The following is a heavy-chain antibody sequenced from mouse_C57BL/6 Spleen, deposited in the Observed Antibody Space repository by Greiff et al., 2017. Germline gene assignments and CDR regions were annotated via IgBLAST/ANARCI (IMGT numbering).Heavy chain of an antibody. D-gene: IGHD1-3*01. Sequence: VMLVESGGGLVKPGGSLKLSCAASGFTFSDYGMHWVRQAPEKGLEWVAYISSGSSTIYYADTVKGRFPISRDNAKNTLFLQMTSLRSEDTAMYYCARSQLAPCAYWGQGTLVTGSA. CDR3: ARSQLAPCAY. CDR1: GFTFSDYG. CDR2: ISSGSSTI. V-gene: IGHV5-17*01. J-gene: IGHJ3*01.